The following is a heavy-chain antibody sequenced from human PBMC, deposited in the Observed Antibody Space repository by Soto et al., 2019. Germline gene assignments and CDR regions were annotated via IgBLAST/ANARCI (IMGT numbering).Heavy chain of an antibody. CDR3: ARDPGYSTTWHQALDS. J-gene: IGHJ3*02. V-gene: IGHV1-18*01. D-gene: IGHD6-13*01. Sequence: QVQLVQSGAEVKKPGASVKVSCKASGYTFTSYGISWVRQAPGQGPEWMGRISTYNGNTNYVQRLQGRVTMTTDTSTNTAYMELRSLRYDDTAVYFCARDPGYSTTWHQALDSWGQGTRVTVSS. CDR1: GYTFTSYG. CDR2: ISTYNGNT.